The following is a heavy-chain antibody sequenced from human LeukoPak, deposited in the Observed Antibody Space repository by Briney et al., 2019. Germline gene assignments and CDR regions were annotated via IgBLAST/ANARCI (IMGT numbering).Heavy chain of an antibody. D-gene: IGHD2-21*02. V-gene: IGHV3-30*18. CDR1: GFTFSSYG. J-gene: IGHJ4*02. Sequence: PGGSLRLSCAASGFTFSSYGMHWVRQAPGKGLEWVAVISYDGSNIYYADSVKGRFTISRDNSKNTLYLQMNRLRTEDTAVYYCAKDLTVVVTSPFDYWGQGTLVTVSS. CDR3: AKDLTVVVTSPFDY. CDR2: ISYDGSNI.